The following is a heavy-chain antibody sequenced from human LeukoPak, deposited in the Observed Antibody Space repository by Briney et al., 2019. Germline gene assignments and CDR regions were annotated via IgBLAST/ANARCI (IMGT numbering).Heavy chain of an antibody. CDR2: INPSGGST. CDR3: ARARYEFDY. CDR1: GYTFTNFA. Sequence: ASVKVSCKASGYTFTNFAINWVRQAPGQGLEWMGIINPSGGSTSYAQKFQGRVTMTRDTSTSTVYMELSSLRSEDTAVYYCARARYEFDYWGQGTLVTVSS. V-gene: IGHV1-46*01. J-gene: IGHJ4*02. D-gene: IGHD5-12*01.